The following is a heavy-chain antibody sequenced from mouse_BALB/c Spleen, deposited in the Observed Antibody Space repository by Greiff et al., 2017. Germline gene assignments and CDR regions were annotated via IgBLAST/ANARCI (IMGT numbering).Heavy chain of an antibody. V-gene: IGHV1-87*01. CDR1: GYTFTSYW. CDR2: IYPGDGDT. D-gene: IGHD6-1*01. Sequence: QVQLQQSGAELARPGASVKLSCKASGYTFTSYWMQWVKQRPGQGLEWIGAIYPGDGDTRYTQKFKGKATLTADKSSSTAYMQLSSLASEDSAVYYCATVGLAWFAYWGQGTLVTVSA. CDR3: ATVGLAWFAY. J-gene: IGHJ3*01.